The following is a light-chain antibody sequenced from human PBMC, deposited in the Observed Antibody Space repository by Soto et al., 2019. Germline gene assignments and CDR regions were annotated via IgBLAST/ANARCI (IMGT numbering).Light chain of an antibody. CDR1: SSNIGSNS. CDR2: ADN. CDR3: AAWDDSLNGFA. Sequence: QSVLTQPPSASGTPGQRVSISCSGSSSNIGSNSVQWHQQLPGTAPNLLIYADNQRPSGVPDRFSGSKSGTSASLAITGLQSGDEADYYCAAWDDSLNGFAFGTGTKLTVL. J-gene: IGLJ1*01. V-gene: IGLV1-44*01.